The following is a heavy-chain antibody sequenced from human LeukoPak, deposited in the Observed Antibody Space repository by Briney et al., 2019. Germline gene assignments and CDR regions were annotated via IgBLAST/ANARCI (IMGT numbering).Heavy chain of an antibody. CDR3: ARDRFRGSTGNHFAY. Sequence: ASVKVSCKASGYTFTSYYMHWVRQAPGQGLEWMGIINPSGGSTRYAQKFQGRVTMTRDTSTRTAYMEVRSLRSDDTAVYFCARDRFRGSTGNHFAYWGQGTLVTVSS. J-gene: IGHJ4*02. V-gene: IGHV1-46*01. D-gene: IGHD1-26*01. CDR2: INPSGGST. CDR1: GYTFTSYY.